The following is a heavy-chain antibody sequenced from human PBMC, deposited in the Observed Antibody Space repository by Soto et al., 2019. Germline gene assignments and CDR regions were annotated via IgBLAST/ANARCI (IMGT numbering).Heavy chain of an antibody. CDR3: ARNQLLEWLLFRRAPSWFDP. CDR1: GGSFSGYY. CDR2: INHSGST. V-gene: IGHV4-34*01. D-gene: IGHD3-3*01. Sequence: PSETLSLTCAVYGGSFSGYYWSWIRQPPGKRLEWIGEINHSGSTNYNPSLKSRVTISVDTSKNQFSLKLSSVTAADTAVYYCARNQLLEWLLFRRAPSWFDPWGQGTLVTSPQ. J-gene: IGHJ5*02.